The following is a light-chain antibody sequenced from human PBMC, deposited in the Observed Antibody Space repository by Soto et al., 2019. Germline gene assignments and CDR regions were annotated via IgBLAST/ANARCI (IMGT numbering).Light chain of an antibody. CDR1: SSDVGGYNY. V-gene: IGLV2-11*01. J-gene: IGLJ1*01. CDR2: EVS. Sequence: QSALTQPRSVSGSPGQSVTISCTGTSSDVGGYNYVSWYQQNPGKAPKLMIYEVSKRPSRVPDRFSGSKSGNTASLTMSGVQAEDEADYYCCSYAGSPYVFGTGTKLTVL. CDR3: CSYAGSPYV.